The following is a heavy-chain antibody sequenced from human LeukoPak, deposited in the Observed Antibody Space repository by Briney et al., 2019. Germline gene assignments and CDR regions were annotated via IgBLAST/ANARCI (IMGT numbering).Heavy chain of an antibody. CDR2: IYHSGRT. CDR3: ASTYGSGSYLIDY. V-gene: IGHV4-38-2*02. J-gene: IGHJ4*02. CDR1: GYSISSGYY. Sequence: ASETLSLTCTVSGYSISSGYYWGWIRQPPGKGLEWIGSIYHSGRTFYNPSLKGRVAISVDTSKNQFSLKLSSVTAADTAVYYCASTYGSGSYLIDYWGQGTLVTVSS. D-gene: IGHD3-10*01.